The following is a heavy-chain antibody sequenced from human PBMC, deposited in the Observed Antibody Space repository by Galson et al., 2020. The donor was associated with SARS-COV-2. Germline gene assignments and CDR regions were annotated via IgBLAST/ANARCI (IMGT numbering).Heavy chain of an antibody. CDR2: IHHSGTT. J-gene: IGHJ2*01. D-gene: IGHD3-22*01. CDR3: ARPSSSGYYSIWYFDL. Sequence: SETLSLTCAVSGYSINSDFYWVWLRQPPGKGLEWIGSIHHSGTTYQNPSLKRRVTISLDTPKNQFPLNLISVTATDTAVYYCARPSSSGYYSIWYFDLWGRGTLVTVSS. CDR1: GYSINSDFY. V-gene: IGHV4-38-2*01.